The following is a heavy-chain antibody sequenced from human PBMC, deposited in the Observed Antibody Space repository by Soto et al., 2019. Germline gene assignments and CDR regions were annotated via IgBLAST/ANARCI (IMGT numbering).Heavy chain of an antibody. CDR2: ISYDGSNK. D-gene: IGHD3-16*02. Sequence: GGSLRLSCAASGFTFSSYGMHWVRQAPGKGLEWVAVISYDGSNKYYADSVKGRFTISRDNSKNTLYLQMNSLRAEDTAVYYCAKVYYDYVWGSYRPTDTGMDVWGQGTTVTVSS. J-gene: IGHJ6*02. CDR1: GFTFSSYG. CDR3: AKVYYDYVWGSYRPTDTGMDV. V-gene: IGHV3-30*18.